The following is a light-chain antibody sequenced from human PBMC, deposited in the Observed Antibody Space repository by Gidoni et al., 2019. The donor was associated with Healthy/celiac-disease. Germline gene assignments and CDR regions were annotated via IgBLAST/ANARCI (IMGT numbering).Light chain of an antibody. CDR3: QQYNNWPRT. CDR1: QSVSSN. V-gene: IGKV3-15*01. CDR2: GAS. Sequence: IVMPHPPSNLSVSPGESATRSCTASQSVSSNLALYQQKTGQAPRLLIYGASTRATGIPSRFSGSGSGTEFTLTISSLQSEDFAVYYCQQYNNWPRTFGQGTKLEIK. J-gene: IGKJ2*01.